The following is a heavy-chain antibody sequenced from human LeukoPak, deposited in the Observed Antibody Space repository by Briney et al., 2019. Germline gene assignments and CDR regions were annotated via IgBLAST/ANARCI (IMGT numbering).Heavy chain of an antibody. D-gene: IGHD3-22*01. J-gene: IGHJ6*02. Sequence: GGSLRLSCAASGFTFSSYAMHWVRQAPGKGLEWVAVISYDGSNKYYADSVKGRFTISRDNSKNTLYLQMNSLRAEDTAVYYCAREIPMGYDSSGYGYYYGMDVWGQGTTVTVSS. V-gene: IGHV3-30-3*01. CDR3: AREIPMGYDSSGYGYYYGMDV. CDR1: GFTFSSYA. CDR2: ISYDGSNK.